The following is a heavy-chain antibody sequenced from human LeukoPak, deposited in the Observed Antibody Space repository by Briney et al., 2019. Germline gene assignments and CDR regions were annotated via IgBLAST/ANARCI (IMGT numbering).Heavy chain of an antibody. CDR3: ARGDSSSWHDAFDI. CDR2: IIPIFGTA. Sequence: SVKVSCKASGGTFSSYAISWVRQAPGQGLEWMGGIIPIFGTANYAQKFQGRVTITTDESTSIAYMELSSLRSEDTAVYYCARGDSSSWHDAFDIWGQGTMVSVSS. J-gene: IGHJ3*02. D-gene: IGHD6-13*01. CDR1: GGTFSSYA. V-gene: IGHV1-69*05.